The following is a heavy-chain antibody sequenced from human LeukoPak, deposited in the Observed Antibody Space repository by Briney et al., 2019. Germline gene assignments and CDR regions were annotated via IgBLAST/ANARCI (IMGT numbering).Heavy chain of an antibody. V-gene: IGHV1-69*05. Sequence: SSVKVSCKASGGTFSSYAISWVRQAPGQGLEWMGGIIPIFGTANYAQKFQGRVTVTTDESTSTAYMELSSLRSEDTAVYYCARAYHDILTGFDYWGQGTLVTVSS. D-gene: IGHD3-9*01. CDR2: IIPIFGTA. J-gene: IGHJ4*02. CDR3: ARAYHDILTGFDY. CDR1: GGTFSSYA.